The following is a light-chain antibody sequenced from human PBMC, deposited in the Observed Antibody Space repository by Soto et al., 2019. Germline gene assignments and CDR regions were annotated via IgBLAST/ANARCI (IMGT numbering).Light chain of an antibody. CDR2: DVS. J-gene: IGLJ2*01. V-gene: IGLV2-11*01. CDR3: CSYAGGYTHAV. CDR1: SSDVGTYNY. Sequence: QSALTQPRAVSGPPGQSVSSSCSGTSSDVGTYNYVSWYQQHPGEAPKLMIYDVSKRPSGVPDRFSGSKSGNTASLTISWLQAEDEADYYCCSYAGGYTHAVFGGGTKLTVL.